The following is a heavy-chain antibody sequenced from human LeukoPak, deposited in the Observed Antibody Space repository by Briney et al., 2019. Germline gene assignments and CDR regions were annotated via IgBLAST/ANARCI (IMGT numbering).Heavy chain of an antibody. V-gene: IGHV4-30-2*01. Sequence: SETLSLTCAVSGGSISSGGYSWSWIRQPPGKGLEWIGYIYHSGSTYYNPSLKSRVTISVNRSKNQFFLKLSSVTAADTAVYYCASLRGGDYRFDYWGQGTLVTVSS. D-gene: IGHD4-17*01. J-gene: IGHJ4*02. CDR1: GGSISSGGYS. CDR2: IYHSGST. CDR3: ASLRGGDYRFDY.